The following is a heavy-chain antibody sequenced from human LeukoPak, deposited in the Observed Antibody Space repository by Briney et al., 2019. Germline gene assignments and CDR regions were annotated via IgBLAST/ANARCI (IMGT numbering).Heavy chain of an antibody. CDR3: ARVNYYYDSSGYYYFDY. V-gene: IGHV4-38-2*01. D-gene: IGHD3-22*01. Sequence: SETLSLTCAVSGYSISSGYYWGWIRQPPGKGLEWIGSIYHSGSTYYNPSLKSRVTMSVDTSKNQFSLKLSSVTAADTAVYYCARVNYYYDSSGYYYFDYWGQGTLVTVSS. J-gene: IGHJ4*02. CDR1: GYSISSGYY. CDR2: IYHSGST.